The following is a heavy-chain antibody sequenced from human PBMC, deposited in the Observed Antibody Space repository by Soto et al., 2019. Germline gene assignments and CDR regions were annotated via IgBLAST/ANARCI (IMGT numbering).Heavy chain of an antibody. CDR2: ISYDGSNK. D-gene: IGHD4-4*01. J-gene: IGHJ6*03. CDR3: AKAVTTDYYYYMDV. CDR1: GFTFSSYG. V-gene: IGHV3-30*18. Sequence: QVQLVESGGGVVQPGRSLRLSCAASGFTFSSYGMHWVRQAPGKGLEWVAVISYDGSNKYYADSVKGRFTISRDNSKNTLYLQMNSLRAEDTAVYYCAKAVTTDYYYYMDVWGKGTTVTVSS.